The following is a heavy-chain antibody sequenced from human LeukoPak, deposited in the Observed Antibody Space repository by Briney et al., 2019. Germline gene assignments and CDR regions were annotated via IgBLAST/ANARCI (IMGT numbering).Heavy chain of an antibody. CDR2: TYYRSKWYN. Sequence: SQTLSLTCAISGDSVSSNSAAWNWLSQSPSRGLEWLGRTYYRSKWYNDYAVSVKSRITINPDTSKNQFSLQLNSVTPEDTAVYYCAATFCGGDCSPGYYYGMDVWGQGTTVTVSS. CDR1: GDSVSSNSAA. J-gene: IGHJ6*02. CDR3: AATFCGGDCSPGYYYGMDV. V-gene: IGHV6-1*01. D-gene: IGHD2-21*02.